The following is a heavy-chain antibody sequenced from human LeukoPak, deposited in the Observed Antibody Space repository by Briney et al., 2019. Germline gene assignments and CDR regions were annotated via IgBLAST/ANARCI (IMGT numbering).Heavy chain of an antibody. D-gene: IGHD3-22*01. Sequence: SETLSLTCAVYGGSFSGYYWSWIRQPPGKGLEWIGEINHSGSTNYKSSLKSRVTISVDTSKNQFSLNLSSVTAADTAVYYCARETHYLDSSGSWLQDMDVWGKGTTVTVSS. V-gene: IGHV4-34*01. CDR2: INHSGST. CDR3: ARETHYLDSSGSWLQDMDV. J-gene: IGHJ6*03. CDR1: GGSFSGYY.